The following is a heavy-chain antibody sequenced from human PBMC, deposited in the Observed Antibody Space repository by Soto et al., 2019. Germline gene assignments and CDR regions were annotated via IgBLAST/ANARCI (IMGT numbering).Heavy chain of an antibody. D-gene: IGHD3-10*01. CDR2: TGSGTGPG. CDR3: ARRDSDGFFRCFDY. V-gene: IGHV1-69*06. CDR1: GGSLSTNP. J-gene: IGHJ4*02. Sequence: QVQLVQSGTEVKKPGSSVKVSCKTSGGSLSTNPISWVRQAPGQGLEWMGGTGSGTGPGNHAQKFQGRLAFTADKSTSTVYMELTNLSSEDTAVYYCARRDSDGFFRCFDYWGQGTLVTVCS.